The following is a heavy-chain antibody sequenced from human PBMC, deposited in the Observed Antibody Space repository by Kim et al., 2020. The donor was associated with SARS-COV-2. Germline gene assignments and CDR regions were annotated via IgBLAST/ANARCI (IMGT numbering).Heavy chain of an antibody. CDR1: GGSIDGSTYY. J-gene: IGHJ4*02. CDR2: IYYSGTT. D-gene: IGHD6-6*01. CDR3: ARHFLVLEWVVTELVPLYSNFDY. V-gene: IGHV4-39*01. Sequence: SETLSLTCTVSGGSIDGSTYYWGWIRQPPGRGLEWIGTIYYSGTTYYNPSLKRRVTMSVDTSKNEFSLKLSSVTAADTAVHYCARHFLVLEWVVTELVPLYSNFDYWGQGTLVTVSS.